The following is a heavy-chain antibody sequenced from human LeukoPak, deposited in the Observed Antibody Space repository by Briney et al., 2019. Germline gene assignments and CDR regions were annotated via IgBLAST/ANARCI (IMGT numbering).Heavy chain of an antibody. D-gene: IGHD6-13*01. J-gene: IGHJ6*04. CDR1: GFTFSSYA. CDR2: ISGSGGST. CDR3: AKDPSIAAAGYYYYGVDV. V-gene: IGHV3-23*01. Sequence: GGSLRLSCAASGFTFSSYAMSWVRQAPGKGLEWVSAISGSGGSTYYADSVKGRFTISRDNSKNTLYLQMNSLRAEDTAVYYCAKDPSIAAAGYYYYGVDVWGKGTTVTASS.